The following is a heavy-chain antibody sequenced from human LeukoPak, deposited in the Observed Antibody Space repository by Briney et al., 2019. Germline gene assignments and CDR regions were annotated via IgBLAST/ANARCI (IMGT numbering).Heavy chain of an antibody. CDR3: ARDGVAASDYYYYYHMDV. J-gene: IGHJ6*03. Sequence: GASVKVSCKASGYTFTSYYMHWVRQAPGQGLEWMGIINPSGGSTSYAQKFQGRVTMTRDMSTSTVYMELSSLRSEDTAVYYCARDGVAASDYYYYYHMDVWGKGTTVTVSS. D-gene: IGHD6-13*01. CDR2: INPSGGST. CDR1: GYTFTSYY. V-gene: IGHV1-46*01.